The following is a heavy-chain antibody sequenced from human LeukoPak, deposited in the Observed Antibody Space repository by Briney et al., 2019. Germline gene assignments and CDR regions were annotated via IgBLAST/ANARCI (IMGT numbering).Heavy chain of an antibody. CDR1: GFTVSSNY. CDR3: ARDPVAGAAQFDY. D-gene: IGHD6-19*01. J-gene: IGHJ4*02. V-gene: IGHV3-53*01. Sequence: PGGSLRLSCAASGFTVSSNYMNWVRQAPGKGLEWVSVIYSGGSTFYADSVEGRFTISRDNSNNTLYLQMNSLRAEDTAVYYCARDPVAGAAQFDYWGQGTLVTVSS. CDR2: IYSGGST.